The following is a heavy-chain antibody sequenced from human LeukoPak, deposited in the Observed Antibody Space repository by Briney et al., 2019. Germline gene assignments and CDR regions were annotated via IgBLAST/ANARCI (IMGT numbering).Heavy chain of an antibody. CDR1: GFTFSSYA. J-gene: IGHJ4*02. V-gene: IGHV3-30-3*01. Sequence: GGSLRLSCAASGFTFSSYAMHWVRQAPGKGLEWVAVISYDGSNEYYADSVKGRFTISRDNSKNTLHLQMNSLRAEDTALYYCAGDRGQLWLHFDYWGQGTLVTVSS. D-gene: IGHD5-18*01. CDR2: ISYDGSNE. CDR3: AGDRGQLWLHFDY.